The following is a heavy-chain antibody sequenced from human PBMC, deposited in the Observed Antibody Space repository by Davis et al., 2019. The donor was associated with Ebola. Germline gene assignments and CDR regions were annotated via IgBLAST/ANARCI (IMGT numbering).Heavy chain of an antibody. J-gene: IGHJ4*02. V-gene: IGHV3-48*02. CDR3: ARGPMKGGYDLSH. D-gene: IGHD5-12*01. Sequence: GESLKISCAASGFTFSSYSMNWVRQAPGKGLEWVSYISSSSSTIYYADSVKGRFTISRDNAKNSLYLQMNSLRDEDTAVYYCARGPMKGGYDLSHWGQGTLVTVSS. CDR2: ISSSSSTI. CDR1: GFTFSSYS.